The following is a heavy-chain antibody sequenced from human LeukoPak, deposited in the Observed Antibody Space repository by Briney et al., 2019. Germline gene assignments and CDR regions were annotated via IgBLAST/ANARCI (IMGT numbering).Heavy chain of an antibody. CDR2: INAYNGNT. Sequence: ASVMVSCKASGYTFTSYGISWVRQAPGQGLEWIGWINAYNGNTNHAQKFQGRVTMTTDTSASTVYMELRSLRSDDTAVYYCARDYDSWSGSYWGQGTLVTVSS. D-gene: IGHD3-3*01. J-gene: IGHJ4*02. V-gene: IGHV1-18*01. CDR1: GYTFTSYG. CDR3: ARDYDSWSGSY.